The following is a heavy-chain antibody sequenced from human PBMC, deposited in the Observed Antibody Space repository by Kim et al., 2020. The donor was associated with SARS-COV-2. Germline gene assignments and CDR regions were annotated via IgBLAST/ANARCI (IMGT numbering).Heavy chain of an antibody. Sequence: SLKSRVTISVDTSKNQFSLKLSSVTAADTAVYYCASSYYYDSSGYYTFDYWGQGTLVTVSS. CDR3: ASSYYYDSSGYYTFDY. J-gene: IGHJ4*02. D-gene: IGHD3-22*01. V-gene: IGHV4-59*01.